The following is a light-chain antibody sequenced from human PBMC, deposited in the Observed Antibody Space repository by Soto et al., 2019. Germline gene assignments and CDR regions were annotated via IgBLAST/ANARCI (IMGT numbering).Light chain of an antibody. J-gene: IGLJ1*01. CDR3: ISYTTSDTYV. Sequence: HSVLTQPASVSGSPGQSITISCSGTSSDIGAYNYVSWYQQHPEKAPKLLIYEVTNRPSGVSDRFSGSKSGNTASLTISGLQAEDEADYYCISYTTSDTYVFGTGTKLTVL. V-gene: IGLV2-14*01. CDR2: EVT. CDR1: SSDIGAYNY.